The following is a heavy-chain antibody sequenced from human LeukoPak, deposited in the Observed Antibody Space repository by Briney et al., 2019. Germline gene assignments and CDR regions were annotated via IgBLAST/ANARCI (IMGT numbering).Heavy chain of an antibody. CDR1: GFTFNLYA. V-gene: IGHV3-21*05. Sequence: GGSLRLSCAASGFTFNLYAMNWVRQAPGKGLEWVSYINDDGSDIHYAGSVKGRFTISRDNARNTLYLQLSSLRAEDTAVYYCARDTFQPGLIDSWGQGTLVTVSS. J-gene: IGHJ4*02. D-gene: IGHD2-2*01. CDR3: ARDTFQPGLIDS. CDR2: INDDGSDI.